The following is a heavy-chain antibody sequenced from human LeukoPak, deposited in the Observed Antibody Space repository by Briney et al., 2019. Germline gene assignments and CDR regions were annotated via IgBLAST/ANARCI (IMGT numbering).Heavy chain of an antibody. D-gene: IGHD3-22*01. Sequence: GGSLRLSCAASGFTFSNAWMSWVRQAPGKGLEWVSSISSSSSYIYYADAVKGRFTISRDNGKNALYLQMNSLRAEDTAVYYCAREDYDSSGHYYEGWFDPWGQGTLVTVSS. CDR3: AREDYDSSGHYYEGWFDP. J-gene: IGHJ5*02. V-gene: IGHV3-21*01. CDR2: ISSSSSYI. CDR1: GFTFSNAW.